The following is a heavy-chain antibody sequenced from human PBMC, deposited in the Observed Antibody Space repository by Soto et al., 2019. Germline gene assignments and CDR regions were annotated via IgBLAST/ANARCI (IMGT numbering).Heavy chain of an antibody. V-gene: IGHV3-11*01. CDR1: GFTFSDYY. Sequence: QVQLVESGGGLVKPGGSLRLSCAASGFTFSDYYMSWIRQAPGKGLEWVSYISSSGSTIYYADSVKGRFTISRDNATNSLYPPSNSLTAEDTAAYYCPINYYFSDMDAWCKGTAVPVSS. CDR3: PINYYFSDMDA. J-gene: IGHJ6*03. CDR2: ISSSGSTI.